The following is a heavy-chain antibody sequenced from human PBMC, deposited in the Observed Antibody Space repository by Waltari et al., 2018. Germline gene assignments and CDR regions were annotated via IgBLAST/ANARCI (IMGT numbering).Heavy chain of an antibody. J-gene: IGHJ4*02. V-gene: IGHV3-23*01. D-gene: IGHD6-13*01. Sequence: EVQLLESGGGVAQPGGSLTLPCAASGFSFTAYAMSWVRQTPDRGLEWVSGINNGGVDKYYTDSVKGRFIVSRDNSRNTLYLQMSSLRAEDTAVYYCAKEIGALGTPVFDYWGQGTLVSVSS. CDR2: INNGGVDK. CDR3: AKEIGALGTPVFDY. CDR1: GFSFTAYA.